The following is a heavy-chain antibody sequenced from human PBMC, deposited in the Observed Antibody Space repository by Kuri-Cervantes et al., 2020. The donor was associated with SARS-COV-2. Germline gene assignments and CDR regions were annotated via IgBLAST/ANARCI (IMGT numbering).Heavy chain of an antibody. Sequence: GESLKISCAASGFTFSSYWMSWVRQAPGKGLEWVANIKQDGSEKYYMDSLKGRFIISRDNAKNSLYLQMNSLRAEDTAEYYCARVGAYYDFWSGYGPFDYWGQGTLVTVSS. CDR1: GFTFSSYW. J-gene: IGHJ4*02. CDR3: ARVGAYYDFWSGYGPFDY. D-gene: IGHD3-3*01. CDR2: IKQDGSEK. V-gene: IGHV3-7*01.